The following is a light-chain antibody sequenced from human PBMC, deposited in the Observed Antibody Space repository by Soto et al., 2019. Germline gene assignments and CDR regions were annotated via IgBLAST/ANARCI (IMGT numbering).Light chain of an antibody. Sequence: DIQMSQSPSTLSASVGDRVTITCRASHSFSRWLAWYQQKPGKAPTLLISDASSLESGVPSRFSGSGSGTDFTLTISRLHPDDFATYYCQQYNTYPWTFGQGTKVDIK. CDR2: DAS. CDR1: HSFSRW. V-gene: IGKV1-5*01. CDR3: QQYNTYPWT. J-gene: IGKJ1*01.